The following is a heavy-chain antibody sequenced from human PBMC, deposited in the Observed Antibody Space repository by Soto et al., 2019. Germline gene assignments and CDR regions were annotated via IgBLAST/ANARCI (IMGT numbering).Heavy chain of an antibody. CDR3: ARGGRSSGSYYGY. D-gene: IGHD1-26*01. J-gene: IGHJ4*02. CDR2: INHSGST. CDR1: GGSYSGYY. V-gene: IGHV4-34*01. Sequence: SETLSLTCAVYGGSYSGYYWSWIRQPPGKGLEWIGEINHSGSTNYNPSLKSRVTISVDTSKNQFSLKLSSVTAADTAVYYCARGGRSSGSYYGYWGQGTLVTVSS.